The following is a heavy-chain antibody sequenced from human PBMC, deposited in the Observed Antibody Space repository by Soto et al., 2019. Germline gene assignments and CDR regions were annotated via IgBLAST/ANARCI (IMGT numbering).Heavy chain of an antibody. CDR2: IIPIFGTA. Sequence: QVQLVQSGAEVKKPGSSVKVSCKASGGTFSSYAISWVRQAPGQGLEWMGGIIPIFGTANYAQKFQGRVTITADESTSTAYMELSSLRSEDTAVYYCVSQYSSSWYTPKLDNWFDPWGQGTLVTVSP. V-gene: IGHV1-69*01. CDR3: VSQYSSSWYTPKLDNWFDP. J-gene: IGHJ5*02. CDR1: GGTFSSYA. D-gene: IGHD6-13*01.